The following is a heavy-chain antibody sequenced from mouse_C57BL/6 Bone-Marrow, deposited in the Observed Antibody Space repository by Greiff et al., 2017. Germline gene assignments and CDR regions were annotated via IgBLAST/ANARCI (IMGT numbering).Heavy chain of an antibody. CDR3: ARGQLRLRPFFAY. CDR1: GYTFTSYG. J-gene: IGHJ3*01. CDR2: NYPRSGNT. V-gene: IGHV1-81*01. D-gene: IGHD3-2*02. Sequence: QVQLQQSGAELARPGASVKLSCKASGYTFTSYGISWVKQRTGQGLEWIGENYPRSGNTYYNEKFKGKATLTADKSSSTAYMELRSLTSEDSAVYFCARGQLRLRPFFAYWGQGTLVTVSA.